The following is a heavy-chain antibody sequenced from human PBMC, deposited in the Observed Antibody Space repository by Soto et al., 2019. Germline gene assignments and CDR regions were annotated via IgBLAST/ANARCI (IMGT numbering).Heavy chain of an antibody. CDR2: ISGSGGST. Sequence: GESLRLSCAASGFTVSSYAMSWVRQAPGKGLEWVSAISGSGGSTYYADSVKGRFTISRDNSKNTLYLQMNSLRAEDTAVYYCAKCSTPRYFVDYWGQGTLVTVSS. CDR3: AKCSTPRYFVDY. CDR1: GFTVSSYA. V-gene: IGHV3-23*01. D-gene: IGHD3-9*01. J-gene: IGHJ4*02.